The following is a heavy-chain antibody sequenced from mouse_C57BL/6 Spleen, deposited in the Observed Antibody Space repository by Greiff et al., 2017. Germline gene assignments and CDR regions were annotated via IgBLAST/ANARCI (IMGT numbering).Heavy chain of an antibody. J-gene: IGHJ2*01. CDR2: IDPSDSYT. V-gene: IGHV1-50*01. CDR3: ARGGKEAFDY. D-gene: IGHD1-3*01. Sequence: VQLQQPGAELVKPGASVKLSCKASGYTFTSYWMQWVKQRPGQGLEWIGEIDPSDSYTNYNQKFKGKATLTVDTSSSTAYMQLSSLTSEDSAVYYCARGGKEAFDYWGQGTTLTVSS. CDR1: GYTFTSYW.